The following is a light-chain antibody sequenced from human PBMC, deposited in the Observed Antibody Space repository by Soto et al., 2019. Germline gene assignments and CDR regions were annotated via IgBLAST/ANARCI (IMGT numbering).Light chain of an antibody. Sequence: SYELTQPPSVSVAPGKKARITCGGNNIGSKSVHWYQQKPGQAPVLVIYYDSDRPSGIPERFSGSNSGNTATLTISRVEAGDEADYYCQVWDSSSVIFGGGTKLTVL. CDR3: QVWDSSSVI. CDR2: YDS. CDR1: NIGSKS. V-gene: IGLV3-21*04. J-gene: IGLJ2*01.